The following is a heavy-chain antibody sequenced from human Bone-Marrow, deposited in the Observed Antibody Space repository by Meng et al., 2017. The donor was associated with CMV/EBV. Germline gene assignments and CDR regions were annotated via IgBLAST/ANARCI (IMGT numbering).Heavy chain of an antibody. CDR1: GYTFTSYD. V-gene: IGHV1-8*01. D-gene: IGHD2-8*01. J-gene: IGHJ6*02. CDR2: MNPNSGNT. CDR3: ARPQDGVGSYGMDV. Sequence: ASGYTFTSYDINWVRQATGQGLEWMGWMNPNSGNTGYAQKFQGRVTMTRNTSISTAYMELSSLRSEDTAVYYCARPQDGVGSYGMDVWGQGTMVTVSS.